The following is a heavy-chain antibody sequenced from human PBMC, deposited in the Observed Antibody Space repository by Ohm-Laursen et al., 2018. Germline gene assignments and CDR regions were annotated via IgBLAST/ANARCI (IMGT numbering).Heavy chain of an antibody. CDR2: ITTSSSA. CDR1: GFTFNGFS. J-gene: IGHJ6*02. CDR3: ARDDGIYARRSGMDV. V-gene: IGHV3-69-1*02. Sequence: GSLRLSCAASGFTFNGFSMNWVRQAPGRGLEWVSSITTSSSAFYGDSVRGRFTISRDNAKKSLYLQMNSLRVEDTAIYYCARDDGIYARRSGMDVWGQGTAVTVSS. D-gene: IGHD2-8*01.